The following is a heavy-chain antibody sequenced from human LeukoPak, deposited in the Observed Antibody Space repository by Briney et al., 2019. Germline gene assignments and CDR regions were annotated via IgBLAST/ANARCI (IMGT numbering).Heavy chain of an antibody. CDR3: ARETTTVTTVVVFDY. J-gene: IGHJ4*02. Sequence: SVKVSCKASGGTFSSYTISGVRHAPGQRLEWRGGITPIFGTANYAQTFQGRVTITADESTSTAYMELSSLRSEDTAVYYCARETTTVTTVVVFDYWGQGTLVTVSS. CDR2: ITPIFGTA. D-gene: IGHD4-17*01. V-gene: IGHV1-69*13. CDR1: GGTFSSYT.